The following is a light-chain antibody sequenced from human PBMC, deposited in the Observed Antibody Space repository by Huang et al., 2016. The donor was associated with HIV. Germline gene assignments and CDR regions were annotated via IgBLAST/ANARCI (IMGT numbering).Light chain of an antibody. CDR3: QQFNSYPPLT. CDR1: PGIRSA. Sequence: AIQLTQSPSSLSASVGDRVTITCRASPGIRSALAWYQQKPGKAPNLLIYDASSLETGVPSRFSGSGSGTDFTLTISSLQPEDFATYYCQQFNSYPPLTFGGGTKVEI. V-gene: IGKV1-13*02. CDR2: DAS. J-gene: IGKJ4*01.